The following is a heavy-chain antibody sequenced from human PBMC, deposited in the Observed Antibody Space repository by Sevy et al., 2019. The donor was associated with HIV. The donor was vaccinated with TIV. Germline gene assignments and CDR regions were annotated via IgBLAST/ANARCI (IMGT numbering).Heavy chain of an antibody. Sequence: ASVKVSCKASGYTFSYYAVHWVRQAPGQRLEWMGWINTANGNTKYSQKFQGRLTITRDTSANIVYMQLSSLRSEDTAVYYCARDPGGLPAAMMGWFDPWGQGTLVTVSS. CDR1: GYTFSYYA. CDR2: INTANGNT. CDR3: ARDPGGLPAAMMGWFDP. V-gene: IGHV1-3*04. J-gene: IGHJ5*02. D-gene: IGHD2-2*01.